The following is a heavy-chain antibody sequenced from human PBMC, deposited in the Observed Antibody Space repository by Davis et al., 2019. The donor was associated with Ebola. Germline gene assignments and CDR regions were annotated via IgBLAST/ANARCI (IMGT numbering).Heavy chain of an antibody. CDR3: TKETDERSSSSNDY. J-gene: IGHJ4*02. D-gene: IGHD6-6*01. CDR2: VSFDGSVT. V-gene: IGHV3-30*18. CDR1: GFTFSNFG. Sequence: PGGSLRPSCAASGFTFSNFGMHWVRQAPGKGLEWVAVVSFDGSVTHYGDSVKGRFAVSRDNSRNTVSLQMSSLRTDDTAVYYCTKETDERSSSSNDYWGQGTLVTVSS.